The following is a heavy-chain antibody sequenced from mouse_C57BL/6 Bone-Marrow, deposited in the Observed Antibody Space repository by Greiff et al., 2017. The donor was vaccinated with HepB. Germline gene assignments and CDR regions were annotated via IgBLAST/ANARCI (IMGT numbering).Heavy chain of an antibody. CDR3: ARGDYYSNYGVYFDY. D-gene: IGHD2-5*01. Sequence: QVQLKQPGAELVKPGASVKMSCKASGYTFTSYWITWVKQRPGQGLEWIGDIYPGSGSTNYNEKFKSKATLTVDTSSSTAYMQLSSLTSEDSAVYYCARGDYYSNYGVYFDYWGQGTTLTVSS. CDR1: GYTFTSYW. CDR2: IYPGSGST. V-gene: IGHV1-55*01. J-gene: IGHJ2*01.